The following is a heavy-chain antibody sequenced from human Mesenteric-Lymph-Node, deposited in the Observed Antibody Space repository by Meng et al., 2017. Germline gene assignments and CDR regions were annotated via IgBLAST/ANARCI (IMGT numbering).Heavy chain of an antibody. CDR2: IKSKNSGGTS. J-gene: IGHJ2*01. Sequence: GESLKISCAASGSTFSVAWMTWVRQAPGKGLEWVGRIKSKNSGGTSDYAAPVKGRFTISRDDSKNTLYLQMDSLRAEDTAVYYCGRRLDLWGRGTLVTVSS. D-gene: IGHD1-1*01. CDR3: GRRLDL. V-gene: IGHV3-15*05. CDR1: GSTFSVAW.